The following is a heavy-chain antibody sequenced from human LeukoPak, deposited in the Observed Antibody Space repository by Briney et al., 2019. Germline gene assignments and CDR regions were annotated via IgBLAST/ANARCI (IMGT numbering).Heavy chain of an antibody. CDR2: IYSAGST. CDR1: GFTVSDNY. J-gene: IGHJ4*02. CDR3: ARSDGSGSYPVDY. Sequence: GGSLRLSCAASGFTVSDNYVSWVRQAPGKGLEWASVIYSAGSTYYADSVKGRFTISRDNSKNTLYLQMNSLRAEDTAVYYCARSDGSGSYPVDYWGQGALVTVSS. V-gene: IGHV3-66*01. D-gene: IGHD3-10*01.